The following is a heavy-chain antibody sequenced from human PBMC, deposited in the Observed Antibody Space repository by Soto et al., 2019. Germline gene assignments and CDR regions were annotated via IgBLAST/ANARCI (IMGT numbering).Heavy chain of an antibody. V-gene: IGHV3-23*01. Sequence: GGSLRLSCAASGFTFSGYAMTWVRQAPGKGLEWVGGISGSGANIYYADSVKGRFTISRDHAKNTLYLQMNSLRAEDTAVYSCARRTSYGSGSYMYYYYGLDVWGQGTTVTVSS. CDR2: ISGSGANI. J-gene: IGHJ6*02. D-gene: IGHD3-10*01. CDR3: ARRTSYGSGSYMYYYYGLDV. CDR1: GFTFSGYA.